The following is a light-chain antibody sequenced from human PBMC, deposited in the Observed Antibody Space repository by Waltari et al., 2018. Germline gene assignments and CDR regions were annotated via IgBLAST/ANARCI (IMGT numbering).Light chain of an antibody. CDR3: NSYTSSYTYV. CDR2: GVS. CDR1: SSDVGVYNF. Sequence: QSALTQPASVSGSPGQSLTISCTGTSSDVGVYNFVSWYQQHPGKAPKLMIYGVSNRPSGVSSRFSGSKSGNTASLTISGLQAEDEADYYCNSYTSSYTYVFGTGTKVTVL. V-gene: IGLV2-14*03. J-gene: IGLJ1*01.